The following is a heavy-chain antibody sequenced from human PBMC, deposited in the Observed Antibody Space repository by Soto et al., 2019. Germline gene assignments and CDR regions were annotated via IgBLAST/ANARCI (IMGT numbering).Heavy chain of an antibody. CDR1: GFTFSSYS. Sequence: EVQLVESGGGLVKPGGSLRLSCAASGFTFSSYSMNWVRQAPGKGLEWVSSISSSSSYIHYADSVKGRFTISRDNAKNSLYLQMNSLRAEDAAVYYCARDRGVVVVAATAVDYWGQGTLVTVSS. J-gene: IGHJ4*02. CDR3: ARDRGVVVVAATAVDY. CDR2: ISSSSSYI. D-gene: IGHD2-15*01. V-gene: IGHV3-21*01.